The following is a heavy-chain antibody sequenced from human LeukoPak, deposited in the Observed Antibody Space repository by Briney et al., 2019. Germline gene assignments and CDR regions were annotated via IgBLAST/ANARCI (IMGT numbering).Heavy chain of an antibody. Sequence: GGSLRLSCAASGFTISIQWTHSGRQAPGKGLVWVSRINTDARRTDYAASVQGRFTISRDNAKNTLYLQMNSLRPDGTAVYYCVREVKVVPATMGAYYYYYMDGWGKGTTVTVSS. J-gene: IGHJ6*03. CDR3: VREVKVVPATMGAYYYYYMDG. V-gene: IGHV3-74*01. CDR1: GFTISIQW. CDR2: INTDARRT. D-gene: IGHD2-2*01.